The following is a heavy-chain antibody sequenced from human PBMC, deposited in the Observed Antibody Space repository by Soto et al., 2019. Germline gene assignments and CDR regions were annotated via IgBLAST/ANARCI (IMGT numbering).Heavy chain of an antibody. V-gene: IGHV4-34*01. J-gene: IGHJ4*02. CDR3: ARGGLLWFGEFGY. CDR1: GGSFSGYY. CDR2: INHSGST. D-gene: IGHD3-10*01. Sequence: QVQLQRWGAGLLKPSETLSLTCAVYGGSFSGYYWSWIRQPPGKGLEWIGEINHSGSTNYNPSLKSRVTISVDTSKNQFSLKLSSVTAADTAVYYCARGGLLWFGEFGYWGQGTLVTVSS.